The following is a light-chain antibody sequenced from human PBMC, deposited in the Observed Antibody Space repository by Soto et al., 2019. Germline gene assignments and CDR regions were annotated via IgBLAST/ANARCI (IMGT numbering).Light chain of an antibody. CDR3: QQYNTWPPWT. V-gene: IGKV3-15*01. Sequence: EIVMTQSPATLSVSPGERATLSCRASQSVSSNLAWYQQKPGQAPRLLIYGASTRATGIPARFSGSGSGTEFTLTISILQSEDFAVYDCQQYNTWPPWTFGQGTKVEIK. CDR1: QSVSSN. CDR2: GAS. J-gene: IGKJ1*01.